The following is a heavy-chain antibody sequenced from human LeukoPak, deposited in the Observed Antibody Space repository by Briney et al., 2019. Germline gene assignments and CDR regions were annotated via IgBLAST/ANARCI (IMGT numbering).Heavy chain of an antibody. D-gene: IGHD1-26*01. CDR3: ARCSGSYYFLDY. V-gene: IGHV1-69*05. J-gene: IGHJ4*02. CDR2: IIPIFGTA. CDR1: GGTFFSYA. Sequence: GASVNVPCKASGGTFFSYAISWVRQAPGQGLEWMGGIIPIFGTANYAQKFQGRVTITTDESTSTAYMELSSLRSEDTAVYYCARCSGSYYFLDYWGQGTLVTVSS.